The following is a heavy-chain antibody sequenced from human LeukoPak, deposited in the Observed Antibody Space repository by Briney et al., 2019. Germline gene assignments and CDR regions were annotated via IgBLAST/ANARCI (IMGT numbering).Heavy chain of an antibody. CDR1: GGSISSYY. V-gene: IGHV4-59*08. CDR2: ISYSGST. J-gene: IGHJ4*02. CDR3: ARQSQHSGYQAPDY. D-gene: IGHD5-12*01. Sequence: PSETLSLTCTVSGGSISSYYWCWIRQPPGKGLEWIGYISYSGSTNSNPSLKSRVTISVDTSKNQFSLRLTSVTAADTAVYYCARQSQHSGYQAPDYWGQGTLVTVSS.